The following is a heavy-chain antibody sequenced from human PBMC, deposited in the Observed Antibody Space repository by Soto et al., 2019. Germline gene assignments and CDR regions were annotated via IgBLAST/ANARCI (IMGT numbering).Heavy chain of an antibody. V-gene: IGHV1-3*01. D-gene: IGHD5-18*01. Sequence: QGQLLQSGAEAKKPGASVKVSCKASGYTFTSSAILWVRQAPGQRREWMGWINAGNGNTKYSQKFQVRVTITSDTSASTAYMELSSLISEDAAVYYCARDPGYCVVNTWGQGTLVTVSS. CDR1: GYTFTSSA. CDR3: ARDPGYCVVNT. CDR2: INAGNGNT. J-gene: IGHJ5*02.